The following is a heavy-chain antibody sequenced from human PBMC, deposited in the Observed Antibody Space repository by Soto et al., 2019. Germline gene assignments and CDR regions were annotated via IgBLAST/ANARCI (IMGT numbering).Heavy chain of an antibody. V-gene: IGHV1-69*08. D-gene: IGHD4-4*01. CDR1: GGTFSSYT. J-gene: IGHJ6*03. CDR2: IIPILGIA. CDR3: AREAGTLQYPVGYYYYMDV. Sequence: QVQLVQSGAEVKKPGSSVKVSCKASGGTFSSYTISWVRQAPGQGLEWMGRIIPILGIANYAQKFQGRVTITADKSTSTAYMELSSLRSEDTAVYYCAREAGTLQYPVGYYYYMDVWGKGTTVTVSS.